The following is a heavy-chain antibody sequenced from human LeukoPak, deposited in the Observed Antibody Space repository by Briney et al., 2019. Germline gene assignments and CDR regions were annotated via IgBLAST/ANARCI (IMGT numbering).Heavy chain of an antibody. CDR1: GFTFSSYA. Sequence: SGGSLRLSCAASGFTFSSYAMSWVRQPPGKGLEWIGSIYYSGSTYYNPSLKSRVTISVDTSKNQFSLKLSSVTAADTAVYYCARVPGRVVGVVISPFDYWGQGTLVTVSS. D-gene: IGHD3-3*01. J-gene: IGHJ4*02. CDR3: ARVPGRVVGVVISPFDY. V-gene: IGHV4-39*01. CDR2: IYYSGST.